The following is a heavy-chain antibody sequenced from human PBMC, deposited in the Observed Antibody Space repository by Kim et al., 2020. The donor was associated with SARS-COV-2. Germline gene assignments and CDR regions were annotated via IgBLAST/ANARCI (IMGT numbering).Heavy chain of an antibody. J-gene: IGHJ6*01. CDR3: AKDRVSSWGGYDMDDGMDV. V-gene: IGHV3-30*02. Sequence: GRFTIARDKSKNTLYLQMNSLRAEDTAVYYCAKDRVSSWGGYDMDDGMDVWGQGTTVTVSS. D-gene: IGHD3-3*01.